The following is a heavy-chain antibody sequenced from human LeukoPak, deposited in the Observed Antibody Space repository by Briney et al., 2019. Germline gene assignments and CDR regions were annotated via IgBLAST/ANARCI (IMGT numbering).Heavy chain of an antibody. J-gene: IGHJ2*01. CDR1: GGTFSSYA. CDR2: IIPIFGTA. D-gene: IGHD4-17*01. CDR3: ARGAGDYGDYLAYWYFDL. Sequence: GASVKVSCKASGGTFSSYAISWVRQAPGQGLEWMGGIIPIFGTANYAQKFQGRVTITADKSTSTAYMELSSLRSEDTAVYYCARGAGDYGDYLAYWYFDLWGRATLVTVSS. V-gene: IGHV1-69*06.